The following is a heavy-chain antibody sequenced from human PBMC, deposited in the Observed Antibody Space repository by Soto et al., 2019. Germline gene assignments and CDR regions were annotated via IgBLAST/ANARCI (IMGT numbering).Heavy chain of an antibody. Sequence: GGAMRLSCEAGSGFSISRYWMAWVRQAPGKGLEWVANIVQDGTDRYYLDSVTGRFTISRDNARNSMYLQMNSLRIEDTAVYYCARALADGMDVWGQGTTVTVSS. CDR1: GFSISRYW. J-gene: IGHJ6*02. V-gene: IGHV3-7*03. CDR2: IVQDGTDR. D-gene: IGHD3-3*02. CDR3: ARALADGMDV.